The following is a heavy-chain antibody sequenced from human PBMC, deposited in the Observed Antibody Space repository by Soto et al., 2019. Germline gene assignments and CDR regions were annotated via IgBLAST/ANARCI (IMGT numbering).Heavy chain of an antibody. D-gene: IGHD5-12*01. V-gene: IGHV3-66*01. CDR3: ARDRGYR. J-gene: IGHJ3*01. CDR2: IYSVGST. Sequence: EVQLVESGGGLVQPGGSLRLCCAASGFSVGDNYMKWVRQAPGKGLEWVSLIYSVGSTFYADSVKGRFTISRDNSKNTLLLQMNNLRVDDTAVYYCARDRGYRWGQGTMVTVSA. CDR1: GFSVGDNY.